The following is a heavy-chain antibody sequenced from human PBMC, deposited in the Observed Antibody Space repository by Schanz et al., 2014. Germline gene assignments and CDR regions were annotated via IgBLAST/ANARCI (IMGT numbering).Heavy chain of an antibody. Sequence: QVQLVQSGPAVKKPGASVKVSCKASAYSLTGYYLHWVRQAPGQGLEWMGWINPNNGGTNYAQKFQGRVTMTRDTSISTAYMEMTRLTSDDTAVYYCARDGIGADKRWGQGTLVTVSS. D-gene: IGHD6-13*01. J-gene: IGHJ4*02. CDR1: AYSLTGYY. CDR2: INPNNGGT. CDR3: ARDGIGADKR. V-gene: IGHV1-2*02.